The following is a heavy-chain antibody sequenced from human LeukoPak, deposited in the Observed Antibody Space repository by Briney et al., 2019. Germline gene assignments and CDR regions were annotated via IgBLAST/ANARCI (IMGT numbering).Heavy chain of an antibody. D-gene: IGHD3-10*01. J-gene: IGHJ4*02. CDR2: ISSSSSYI. CDR3: AKEKTMVARGVADY. V-gene: IGHV3-21*04. Sequence: PGGSLRLSCAGSGFTFSSYSMNWVRQAPGKGLEWVASISSSSSYIYYADSVKGRFTISRDNSKNTLYLQMNSLRAEDTAVYYCAKEKTMVARGVADYWGQGTLVTVSS. CDR1: GFTFSSYS.